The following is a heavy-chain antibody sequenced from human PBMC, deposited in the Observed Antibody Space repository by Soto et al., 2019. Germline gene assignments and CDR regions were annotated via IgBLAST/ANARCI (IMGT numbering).Heavy chain of an antibody. D-gene: IGHD4-4*01. Sequence: SETLSLTCTVSGGSISSSSYYWGWIRQPPGKGLEWIGSIYYSGSTYYNPSLKSRVTISVDTSKNQFSLKLSSVTAADTAVYYCARRTTVTTNWYFDLWGRGTLVTVSS. CDR1: GGSISSSSYY. V-gene: IGHV4-39*01. CDR3: ARRTTVTTNWYFDL. CDR2: IYYSGST. J-gene: IGHJ2*01.